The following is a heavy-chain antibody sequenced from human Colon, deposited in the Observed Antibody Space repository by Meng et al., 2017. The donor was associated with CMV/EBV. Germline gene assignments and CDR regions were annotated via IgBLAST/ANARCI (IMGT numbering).Heavy chain of an antibody. V-gene: IGHV4-59*08. Sequence: GSLRLSCAASGFTFSNFWMHWVRQVPGKGLEWIGIIYYAGNIHHNPSLKSRISLSIDTSVGQFSLKMTSVTAADTAVYYCARQLGGGSWSLHDWGQGTLVTVSS. J-gene: IGHJ4*02. CDR3: ARQLGGGSWSLHD. CDR1: GFTFSNFW. CDR2: IYYAGNI. D-gene: IGHD6-13*01.